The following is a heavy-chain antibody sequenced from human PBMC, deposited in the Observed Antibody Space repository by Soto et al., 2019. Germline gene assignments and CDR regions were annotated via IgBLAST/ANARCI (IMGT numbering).Heavy chain of an antibody. D-gene: IGHD1-26*01. CDR1: GFTFSSYA. CDR2: ISGGSTYI. V-gene: IGHV3-21*01. Sequence: PGGSLRLSCADSGFTFSSYALNWVRQAPGKGLDWVSSISGGSTYIYHADSVKGRFTISRDNAKNSLYLQMNSLRVEDTAVYFCASGKSGSYDYWGQGTLVTVSS. CDR3: ASGKSGSYDY. J-gene: IGHJ4*02.